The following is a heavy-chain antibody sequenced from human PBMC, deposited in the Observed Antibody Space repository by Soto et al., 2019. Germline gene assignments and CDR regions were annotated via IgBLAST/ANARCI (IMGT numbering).Heavy chain of an antibody. D-gene: IGHD3-22*01. V-gene: IGHV1-46*01. Sequence: GASVKVSCKASGYTFTSYYMHWVRQAPGQGLEWMGIINPSGGSTSYAQKFQGRVTMTRDTSTSTVYMELSSLRSEDTAVYYCAKDYYDSSGYSRREYYFDYWGQGTLVTVSS. CDR3: AKDYYDSSGYSRREYYFDY. CDR1: GYTFTSYY. J-gene: IGHJ4*02. CDR2: INPSGGST.